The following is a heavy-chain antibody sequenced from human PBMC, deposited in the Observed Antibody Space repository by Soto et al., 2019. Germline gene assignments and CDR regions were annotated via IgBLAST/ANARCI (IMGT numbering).Heavy chain of an antibody. D-gene: IGHD3-10*01. CDR2: ISSNGGST. V-gene: IGHV3-64*01. CDR1: GFTFSSYA. CDR3: ARDDFSGGY. J-gene: IGHJ4*02. Sequence: GSLRLSCAASGFTFSSYAMHWVRQAPGKGLEYVSAISSNGGSTYYANSVKGRFTISRDNSKNTLYLQMGSLRAEDMAVYCCARDDFSGGYWVQGPLVTVP.